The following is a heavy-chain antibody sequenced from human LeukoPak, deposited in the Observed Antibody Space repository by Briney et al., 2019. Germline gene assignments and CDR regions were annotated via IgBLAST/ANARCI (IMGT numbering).Heavy chain of an antibody. CDR3: EARGDYENFYYYGMDV. J-gene: IGHJ6*02. D-gene: IGHD4-17*01. Sequence: GGSLRLSCVASGFTFSSYTMSWVRQAPGKGLEWVSAISGGGLGTYYADSVKGRFTISRDNAKNSLYLQMNSLRDEDTAVYYCEARGDYENFYYYGMDVWGQGTTVTVSS. CDR2: ISGGGLGT. CDR1: GFTFSSYT. V-gene: IGHV3-23*01.